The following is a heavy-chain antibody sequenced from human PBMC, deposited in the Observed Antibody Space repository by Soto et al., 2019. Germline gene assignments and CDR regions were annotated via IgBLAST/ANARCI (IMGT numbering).Heavy chain of an antibody. J-gene: IGHJ5*02. CDR1: GGSFSGYY. V-gene: IGHV4-34*01. CDR3: ARDQITMVRGVIIQWFDP. Sequence: QVQLQQWGAGLLKPSETLSLTCAVYGGSFSGYYWSWIRQPPGKGLEWIGEINHSGSTNYNPSLKSRLTISVDTSKNQFSLKPSSVTAADTAVYYCARDQITMVRGVIIQWFDPWGQGTLVTVSS. D-gene: IGHD3-10*01. CDR2: INHSGST.